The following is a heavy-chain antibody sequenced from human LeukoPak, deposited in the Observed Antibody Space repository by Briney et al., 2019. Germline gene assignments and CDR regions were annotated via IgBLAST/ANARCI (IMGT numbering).Heavy chain of an antibody. D-gene: IGHD6-19*01. CDR3: AREGTPRYSSGWYGPS. CDR1: GYTFTSYG. V-gene: IGHV1-18*01. Sequence: GASVKVSCKASGYTFTSYGISWVRQAPGQGLEWMGWISAYNGNTNYAQKLQGRVTMTTDTSTSTAYMELRSLRSDDTAVYYCAREGTPRYSSGWYGPSWGQGTLVTVSS. J-gene: IGHJ4*02. CDR2: ISAYNGNT.